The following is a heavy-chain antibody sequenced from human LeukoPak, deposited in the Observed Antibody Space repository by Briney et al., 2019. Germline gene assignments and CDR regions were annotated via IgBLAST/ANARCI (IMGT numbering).Heavy chain of an antibody. CDR2: IKEDGSEK. J-gene: IGHJ4*02. CDR1: GFTFSTYW. Sequence: PGGSLRLSCAASGFTFSTYWMSWVRQTPGKGLEWVANIKEDGSEKNYVDSVKGRFTISRDNAKNSLYLQMNSLGAEDTAVYYCAREAGVRGADYWGQGTLVTVSS. D-gene: IGHD3-10*01. V-gene: IGHV3-7*01. CDR3: AREAGVRGADY.